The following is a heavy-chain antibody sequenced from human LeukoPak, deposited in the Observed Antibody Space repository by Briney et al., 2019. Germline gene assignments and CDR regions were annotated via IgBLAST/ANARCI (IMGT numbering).Heavy chain of an antibody. V-gene: IGHV1-69*13. CDR2: IIPIFGTA. CDR1: GYTFTDYY. Sequence: SVKVSCTASGYTFTDYYMHWVRQAPGQGLEWMGGIIPIFGTANYAQKFQGRVTITADESTSTAYMELSSLRSEDTAVYYCASSGIAVAGFYYWGQGTLVTVSS. J-gene: IGHJ4*02. D-gene: IGHD6-19*01. CDR3: ASSGIAVAGFYY.